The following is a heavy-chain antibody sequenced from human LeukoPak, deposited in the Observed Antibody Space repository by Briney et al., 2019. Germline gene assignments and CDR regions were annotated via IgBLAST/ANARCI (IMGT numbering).Heavy chain of an antibody. D-gene: IGHD3-9*01. CDR2: IFSNDEK. CDR3: ARIRSYYDILTGYYSWYFDL. V-gene: IGHV2-26*01. J-gene: IGHJ2*01. CDR1: GFSLSNARMG. Sequence: SGPTLVNPTETLTLTCTVSGFSLSNARMGVSWIRQPPGKALEWLAHIFSNDEKSYSTSLKSRLTISKDTSKSQVVLTMTNMDPVDTATYYCARIRSYYDILTGYYSWYFDLWGRGTLVTVSS.